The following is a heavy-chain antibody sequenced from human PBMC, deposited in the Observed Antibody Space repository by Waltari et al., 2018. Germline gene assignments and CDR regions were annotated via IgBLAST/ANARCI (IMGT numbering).Heavy chain of an antibody. CDR3: ARASSTSPLGAFDI. CDR1: GGSISSSSYY. J-gene: IGHJ3*02. Sequence: QLQLQESGTGLVKPSETLSLTCTVSGGSISSSSYYWGWIRQPPGKGLEWIGSIYYSGSTYYNPSLKSRVTISVDTSKNQFSLKLSSVTAADTAVYYCARASSTSPLGAFDIWGQGTMVTVSS. CDR2: IYYSGST. D-gene: IGHD2-2*01. V-gene: IGHV4-39*07.